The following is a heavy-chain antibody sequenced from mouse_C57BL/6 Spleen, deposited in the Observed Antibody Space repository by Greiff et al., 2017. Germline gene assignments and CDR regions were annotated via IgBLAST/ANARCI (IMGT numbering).Heavy chain of an antibody. J-gene: IGHJ1*03. CDR3: ASQGGYSNYVGYFDV. CDR2: ILPGSGST. Sequence: QVQLQQSGAELMKPGASVKLSCKATGYTFTGYWIEWVKQRPGHGLEWIGEILPGSGSTNYNEKFKGKATFTADTSSNTAYMQLSSLTTEDSAIYYCASQGGYSNYVGYFDVWGTGTTVTVSS. V-gene: IGHV1-9*01. CDR1: GYTFTGYW. D-gene: IGHD2-5*01.